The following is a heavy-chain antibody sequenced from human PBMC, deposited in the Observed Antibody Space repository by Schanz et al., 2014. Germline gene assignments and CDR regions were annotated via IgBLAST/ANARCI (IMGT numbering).Heavy chain of an antibody. D-gene: IGHD2-21*02. CDR2: LSGSGAGT. CDR1: GFTFSNYA. V-gene: IGHV3-23*01. CDR3: ARPSDSSWYMDV. Sequence: EVQLLESGGGLVQPGGSLRLSCAASGFTFSNYAMGWVRQTPGKGLEWVSTLSGSGAGTFYADSVKGRFTISRDNSKNTLFLQMSSLRAEDTAVYYCARPSDSSWYMDVWGKGTTVTVSS. J-gene: IGHJ6*03.